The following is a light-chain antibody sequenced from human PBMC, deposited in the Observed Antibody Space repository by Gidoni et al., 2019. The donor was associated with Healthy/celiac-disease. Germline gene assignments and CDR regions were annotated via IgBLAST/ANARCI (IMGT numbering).Light chain of an antibody. CDR1: QDISNY. Sequence: DIQTFQSRSAMSASVGDRVTITCQASQDISNYLNWYQQKPGKAPKLLIYDASNLETGVPSRFSGSGSWTDFTFTISSLQPEDIATYYCQQYDNLPSYTFGQGTKLEIK. CDR2: DAS. CDR3: QQYDNLPSYT. J-gene: IGKJ2*01. V-gene: IGKV1-33*01.